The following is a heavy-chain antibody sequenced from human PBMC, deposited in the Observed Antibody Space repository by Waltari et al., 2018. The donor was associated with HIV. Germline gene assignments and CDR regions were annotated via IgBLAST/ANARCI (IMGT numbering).Heavy chain of an antibody. V-gene: IGHV3-21*03. CDR1: GFPFSTYN. D-gene: IGHD3-16*02. J-gene: IGHJ4*02. Sequence: EVQLVESGGGLVKPGGSLSLSCAASGFPFSTYNMNWVRQATGKGLEWVSSISSVGSYIYYPDSFKGRFTISRDNAKNSLYLQMNSLRAEDTAVYYCAGGGYDYAWGTYRPFDYWGQGTLVTVSS. CDR2: ISSVGSYI. CDR3: AGGGYDYAWGTYRPFDY.